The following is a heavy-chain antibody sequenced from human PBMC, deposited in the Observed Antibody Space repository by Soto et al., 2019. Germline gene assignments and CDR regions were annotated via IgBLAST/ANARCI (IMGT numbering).Heavy chain of an antibody. D-gene: IGHD3-22*01. J-gene: IGHJ4*02. CDR3: ARDPTTYYYDSSGDY. V-gene: IGHV1-69*13. CDR2: IIPIFGTA. Sequence: GASVKVSCKASGGTFSSCAISWVRQAPGQGLEWMGGIIPIFGTANYAQKFQGRVTIAADESTSTAYMELSSLRSEDTAVYYCARDPTTYYYDSSGDYWGQGTLVTVSS. CDR1: GGTFSSCA.